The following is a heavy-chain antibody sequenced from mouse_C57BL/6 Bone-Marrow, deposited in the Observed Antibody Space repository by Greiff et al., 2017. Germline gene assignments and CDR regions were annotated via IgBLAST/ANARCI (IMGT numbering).Heavy chain of an antibody. D-gene: IGHD1-1*01. CDR3: ARETLFWFAY. CDR2: IDPSDSYT. J-gene: IGHJ3*01. V-gene: IGHV1-69*01. CDR1: GYTFTSYW. Sequence: QVQLQQPGAELVMPGASVKLSCKASGYTFTSYWMHWVKQRPGQGLEWIGEIDPSDSYTNYNQKFKGKSTLTVHKSSSTAYMQLSSLTSEDSAVYYCARETLFWFAYWGQGTLVTVSA.